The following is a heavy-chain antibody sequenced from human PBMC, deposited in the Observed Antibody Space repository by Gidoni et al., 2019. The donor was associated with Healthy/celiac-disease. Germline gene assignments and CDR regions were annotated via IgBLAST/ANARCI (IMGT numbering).Heavy chain of an antibody. V-gene: IGHV3-66*02. D-gene: IGHD3-3*01. CDR2: IYSVGST. CDR3: AGAIRFLGWLYYYGMDV. J-gene: IGHJ6*02. CDR1: GCTVSRNY. Sequence: EVQLVESGGGLVQPGGSLRLPCAAPGCTVSRNYIGWVRQAPGKGLAWVSVIYSVGSTYYTDSVKGRFTISRDNSKNTLYLQMNSLRAEDTAVYYCAGAIRFLGWLYYYGMDVWGQGTTVTVSS.